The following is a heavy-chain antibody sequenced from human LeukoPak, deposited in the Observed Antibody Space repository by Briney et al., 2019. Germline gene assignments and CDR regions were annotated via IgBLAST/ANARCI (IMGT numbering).Heavy chain of an antibody. CDR1: GFTFSSYG. CDR2: IRYDGSNK. Sequence: GGSLRLSCAAVGFTFSSYGMHWVRPAPGKGLEWVAFIRYDGSNKYYADSVKGRFTISRDNSKNTLYLQMNSLRAEDTAVYYCAKVGDIVVVPAAYFDYWGQGTLVTVSS. J-gene: IGHJ4*02. D-gene: IGHD2-2*01. CDR3: AKVGDIVVVPAAYFDY. V-gene: IGHV3-30*02.